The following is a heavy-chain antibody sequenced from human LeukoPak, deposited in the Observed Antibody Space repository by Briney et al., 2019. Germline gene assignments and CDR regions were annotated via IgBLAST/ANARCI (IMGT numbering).Heavy chain of an antibody. D-gene: IGHD6-13*01. V-gene: IGHV4-30-2*01. CDR3: ASGRGYSSSWHDY. Sequence: SETLSLTCAVSGGSISSGGYSWSWIRQPPGKGLEWIGYIYHSGSTYYIPSLKSRVTISVDRSKNQFSLKLSSVTAADTAVYYCASGRGYSSSWHDYWGQGTLVTVSS. CDR2: IYHSGST. J-gene: IGHJ4*02. CDR1: GGSISSGGYS.